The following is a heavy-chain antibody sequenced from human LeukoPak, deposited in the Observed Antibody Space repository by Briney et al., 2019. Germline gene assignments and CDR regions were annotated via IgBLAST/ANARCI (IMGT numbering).Heavy chain of an antibody. V-gene: IGHV1-69*04. D-gene: IGHD1-26*01. CDR1: GGTFSSYA. CDR3: AREGAMDAGYYYYYYGMDV. Sequence: ASVKVSCKASGGTFSSYAISWVRQAPGQGLEWMGRIIPILGIANYAQKFQGRVTITADKSTSTAYMELSSLRSEDTAVYYCAREGAMDAGYYYYYYGMDVWGQGTTVTVSS. J-gene: IGHJ6*02. CDR2: IIPILGIA.